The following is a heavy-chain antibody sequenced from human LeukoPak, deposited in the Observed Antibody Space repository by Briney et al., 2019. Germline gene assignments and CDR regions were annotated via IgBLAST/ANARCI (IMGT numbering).Heavy chain of an antibody. Sequence: PSETLSLTCTVSGGSISSYYWSWIRQPPGKGLEWIGYIYYSGSTNYNPSLKSRVTISVDTSKNQFSLKLSSVTAADTAVYYCARDRGLTVGPQVAFDYWGQGTLVTVSS. D-gene: IGHD1-26*01. CDR1: GGSISSYY. V-gene: IGHV4-59*01. CDR3: ARDRGLTVGPQVAFDY. CDR2: IYYSGST. J-gene: IGHJ4*02.